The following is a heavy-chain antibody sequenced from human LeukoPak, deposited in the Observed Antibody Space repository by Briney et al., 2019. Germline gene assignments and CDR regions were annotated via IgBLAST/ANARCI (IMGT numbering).Heavy chain of an antibody. V-gene: IGHV4-4*09. CDR3: ARASSWYHWFDP. J-gene: IGHJ5*02. Sequence: SETLSLTCTVSGGSISSYYWSWIRQPPGKGLEWIGYIYTSGSTNYNPSLKSRVTISVDTSKNQFSLKLSSVTAADTAVYYCARASSWYHWFDPWGQGTLVTVSS. D-gene: IGHD6-13*01. CDR2: IYTSGST. CDR1: GGSISSYY.